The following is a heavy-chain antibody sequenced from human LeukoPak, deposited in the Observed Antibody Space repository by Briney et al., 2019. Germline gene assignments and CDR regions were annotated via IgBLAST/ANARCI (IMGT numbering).Heavy chain of an antibody. CDR1: GFTLCSYY. V-gene: IGHV3-53*01. Sequence: GGSLRLSCAPSGFTLCSYYMYWVRQAPGKELEGVSVSYTGGGSYNADSVRRRFTISRDTSKNMVFLQMNSLRVEDTAVYYCARGIDYWGRGTLVTVSS. CDR3: ARGIDY. CDR2: SYTGGGS. J-gene: IGHJ4*02.